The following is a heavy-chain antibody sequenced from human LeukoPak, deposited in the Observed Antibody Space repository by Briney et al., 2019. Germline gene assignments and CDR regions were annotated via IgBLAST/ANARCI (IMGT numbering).Heavy chain of an antibody. V-gene: IGHV3-23*01. CDR3: AKDGLYYDGSAHVYYFDY. CDR1: GFTFSGYA. Sequence: PGGSLRLSCAASGFTFSGYAMTWVRQAPGKGLEWVSSITGSGDYTYYIDSVKGRFTISRDNSKNILYLQMNRLRGDDTALYYCAKDGLYYDGSAHVYYFDYWGQGTLVAVSS. CDR2: ITGSGDYT. J-gene: IGHJ4*02. D-gene: IGHD3-22*01.